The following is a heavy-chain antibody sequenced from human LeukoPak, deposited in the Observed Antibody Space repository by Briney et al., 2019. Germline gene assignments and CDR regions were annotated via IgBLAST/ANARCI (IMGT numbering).Heavy chain of an antibody. Sequence: GGSLRLSCAASGITFSSHAMSWVRQAPGKGLEWVSLISGSGGHTYYGDSVKGRFTISRDNSTNRLYLQMNSLRPEDTAVYYCAKGGAATMRDGYIYYYYYMEVWGRGTTVTVSS. J-gene: IGHJ6*03. CDR1: GITFSSHA. V-gene: IGHV3-23*01. CDR3: AKGGAATMRDGYIYYYYYMEV. CDR2: ISGSGGHT. D-gene: IGHD5-24*01.